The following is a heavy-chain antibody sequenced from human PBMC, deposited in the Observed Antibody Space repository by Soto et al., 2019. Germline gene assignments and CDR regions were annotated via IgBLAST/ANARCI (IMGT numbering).Heavy chain of an antibody. CDR1: GGSISSGGYY. V-gene: IGHV4-31*03. J-gene: IGHJ3*02. CDR2: IYYSGST. D-gene: IGHD6-6*01. CDR3: ARDTSIAPHHSAFDI. Sequence: SETLSLTCTVSGGSISSGGYYWSWIRQHPGKGLEWIGYIYYSGSTYYNPSLKSRVTISVDTSKNQFSLKLSSVTAADTAVYYCARDTSIAPHHSAFDIWGQGTMVTVSS.